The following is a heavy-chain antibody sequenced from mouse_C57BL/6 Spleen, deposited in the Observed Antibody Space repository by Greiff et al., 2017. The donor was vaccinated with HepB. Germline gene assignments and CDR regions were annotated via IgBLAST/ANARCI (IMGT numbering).Heavy chain of an antibody. CDR2: ISSGGSYT. V-gene: IGHV5-6*01. J-gene: IGHJ4*01. CDR1: GFTFSSYG. CDR3: ARHRTTVVARGDYAMDY. Sequence: EVQGVESGGDLVKPGGSLKLSCAASGFTFSSYGMSWVRQTPDKRLEWVATISSGGSYTYYPDSVKGRFTISRDNAKNTLYLQMSSLKSEDTAMYYCARHRTTVVARGDYAMDYWGQGTSVTVSS. D-gene: IGHD1-1*01.